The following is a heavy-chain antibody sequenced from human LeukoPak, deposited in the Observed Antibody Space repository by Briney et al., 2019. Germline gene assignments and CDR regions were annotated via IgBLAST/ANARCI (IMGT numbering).Heavy chain of an antibody. V-gene: IGHV3-7*01. Sequence: PGGSLRLSCAASGFTFSSYWMSWVRQAPGKGPEWVANIKQDGSEKNYVDSVKGRFTISRDNAKNSQYLQINSLRVEDTAVYYCARSGSDFDCWGQGTLVSVSS. D-gene: IGHD1-26*01. CDR2: IKQDGSEK. CDR1: GFTFSSYW. J-gene: IGHJ4*02. CDR3: ARSGSDFDC.